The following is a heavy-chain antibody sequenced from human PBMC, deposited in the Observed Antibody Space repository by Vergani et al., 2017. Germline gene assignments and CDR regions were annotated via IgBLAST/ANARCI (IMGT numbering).Heavy chain of an antibody. CDR2: ISSSSSYI. CDR1: GFTFSSYS. Sequence: EVQLVESGGGLVKPGGSLRLSCAASGFTFSSYSMNWVRQAPGKGLEWVSSISSSSSYIYYADSVKGRFTISRDNAKNSLYLQMNSLRAEDTAVYYCARDRVVAAARIQFSYYYGMDVWGQGTTVTVSS. J-gene: IGHJ6*02. V-gene: IGHV3-21*01. D-gene: IGHD2-15*01. CDR3: ARDRVVAAARIQFSYYYGMDV.